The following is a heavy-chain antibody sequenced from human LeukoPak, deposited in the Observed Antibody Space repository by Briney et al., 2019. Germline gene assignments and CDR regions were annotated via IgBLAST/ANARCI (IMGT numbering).Heavy chain of an antibody. CDR1: GYTITSYG. Sequence: ASVKVSCKASGYTITSYGISWVRQAPGQGLEWMGWISTYNGNTNYAQKLQGRVTMTPDTSTSTAYMAVRSLRSDGTAVYYCASGSYHPPGYFQHWGQGTLVTVSS. J-gene: IGHJ1*01. CDR2: ISTYNGNT. CDR3: ASGSYHPPGYFQH. D-gene: IGHD1-26*01. V-gene: IGHV1-18*01.